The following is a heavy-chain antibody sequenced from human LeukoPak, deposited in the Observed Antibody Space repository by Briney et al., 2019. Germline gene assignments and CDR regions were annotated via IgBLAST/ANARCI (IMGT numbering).Heavy chain of an antibody. CDR3: AKGHDILPGRHCDY. Sequence: GGSLRLSCAASGFSFSSYAMSWVGQAPGKGLEWVSAISGSGGSTYNADSVKGRFTISRDNSKNTLYLQMNSLRAEDTAVYYCAKGHDILPGRHCDYRGQGTLVTVSS. V-gene: IGHV3-23*01. CDR2: ISGSGGST. CDR1: GFSFSSYA. D-gene: IGHD3-9*01. J-gene: IGHJ4*02.